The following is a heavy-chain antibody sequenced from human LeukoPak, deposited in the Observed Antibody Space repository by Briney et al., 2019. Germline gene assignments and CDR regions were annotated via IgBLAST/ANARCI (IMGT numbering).Heavy chain of an antibody. CDR2: ITSISSYT. CDR3: ARDPYSGSYGDSYYYYMDV. D-gene: IGHD1-26*01. Sequence: PGGSLRLSCAASGFTFSSYNMNWVRQAPGKGLEWVSSITSISSYTFYADSVKGRFTISRDNAKNSLYLQMNSLRAEDTAVYYCARDPYSGSYGDSYYYYMDVWGKGTTVTISS. CDR1: GFTFSSYN. V-gene: IGHV3-21*01. J-gene: IGHJ6*03.